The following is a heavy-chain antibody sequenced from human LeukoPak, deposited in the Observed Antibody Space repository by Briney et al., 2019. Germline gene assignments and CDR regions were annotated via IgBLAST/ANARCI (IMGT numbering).Heavy chain of an antibody. CDR2: IYYSGST. V-gene: IGHV4-59*01. D-gene: IGHD6-25*01. Sequence: PSETLSLTCTVSGGSISSYYWSWIRQPPGKGLEWIGYIYYSGSTNYNPSLKSRVTISVDTSKNQFSLKLSSVTAADTAVYYCARDHSGPGYYYMDVWGKGTTVTVSS. CDR3: ARDHSGPGYYYMDV. J-gene: IGHJ6*03. CDR1: GGSISSYY.